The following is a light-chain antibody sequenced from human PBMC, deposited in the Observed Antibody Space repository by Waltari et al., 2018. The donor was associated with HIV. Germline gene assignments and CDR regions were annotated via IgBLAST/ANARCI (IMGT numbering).Light chain of an antibody. CDR1: SSNIGSNT. Sequence: QSVLTQPPSASGTPGQRVTISCSGSSSNIGSNTVNWYQQFPRTAPQPPNYNSNQRPSGVPDRFSGSKSGTSASLAISGLQSEDEADYYCATWDDSLNGRVFGGGTKLTVL. CDR3: ATWDDSLNGRV. J-gene: IGLJ3*02. CDR2: NSN. V-gene: IGLV1-44*01.